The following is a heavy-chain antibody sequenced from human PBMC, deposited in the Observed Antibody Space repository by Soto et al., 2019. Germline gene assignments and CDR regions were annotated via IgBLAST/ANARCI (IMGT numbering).Heavy chain of an antibody. V-gene: IGHV3-21*01. D-gene: IGHD4-17*01. J-gene: IGHJ4*02. Sequence: PGGSLRLSCAASGFTFSSYSVNWVRQAPGKGLEWVSSISSSSSYIYYADSVKGRFTISRDNAKNSLYLQMNSLRAEDTAVYYCARDSPDYGDFDYWGQGTLVTVSS. CDR2: ISSSSSYI. CDR1: GFTFSSYS. CDR3: ARDSPDYGDFDY.